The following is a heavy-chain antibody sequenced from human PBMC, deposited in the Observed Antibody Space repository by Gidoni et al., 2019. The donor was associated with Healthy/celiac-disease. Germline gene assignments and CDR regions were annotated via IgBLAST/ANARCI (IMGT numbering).Heavy chain of an antibody. CDR2: ISYDGSNK. D-gene: IGHD3-3*01. V-gene: IGHV3-30-3*01. J-gene: IGHJ4*02. CDR3: ARDPLYDFWTFDY. CDR1: GVTVSSYA. Sequence: QVQLVESGGGVVRPGRSLRLSWAASGVTVSSYAMHWVRQAPGKGLEWVAVISYDGSNKYYADSVKGRFTISRDNSKNTLYLQMNSLRAEDTAVYYCARDPLYDFWTFDYWGQGTLVTVSS.